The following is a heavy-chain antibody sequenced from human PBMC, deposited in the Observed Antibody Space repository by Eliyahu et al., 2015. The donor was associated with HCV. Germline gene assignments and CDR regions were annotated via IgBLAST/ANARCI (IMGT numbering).Heavy chain of an antibody. V-gene: IGHV4-34*01. J-gene: IGHJ4*02. D-gene: IGHD6-19*01. CDR2: RKHCGRI. CDR1: GGSFSGYY. CDR3: ARHQWLVGRDY. Sequence: QVQLQQWGAGLLKPSETLSLTCAVYGGSFSGYYWSWVRQPPGKGLEWVGERKHCGRIQSIIKNESRVTISVDTSKNQFSLKLSSVTAADTAVYYCARHQWLVGRDYWGQGTLVTVSS.